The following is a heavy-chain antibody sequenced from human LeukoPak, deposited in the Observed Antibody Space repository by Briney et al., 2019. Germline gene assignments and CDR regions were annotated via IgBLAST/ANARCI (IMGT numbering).Heavy chain of an antibody. J-gene: IGHJ4*02. CDR2: ISRDGAKT. CDR1: GFTFSAYG. V-gene: IGHV3-23*01. Sequence: GGSLRLSCAASGFTFSAYGMHWVRQAPGKGLEWVSGISRDGAKTYYADSVKGRFTISRDNSKNTVYLQIISLRAEDTAVYHCAKEAGDGWSYFDYWGQGTLVTVSS. CDR3: AKEAGDGWSYFDY. D-gene: IGHD6-19*01.